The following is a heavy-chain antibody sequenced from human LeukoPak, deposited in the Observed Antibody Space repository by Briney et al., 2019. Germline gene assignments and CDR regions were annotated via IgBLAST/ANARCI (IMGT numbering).Heavy chain of an antibody. Sequence: GGSLRLSCAASGFTFGDYAMNWGRQAPGKGLEWVSGISWDSRTIKYADSGRGRFTISRDNAKSSLYLQMNSLRPEDTALYYCAKASTSYGYKDDAFDIWGQGTMVTVSS. CDR2: ISWDSRTI. CDR3: AKASTSYGYKDDAFDI. CDR1: GFTFGDYA. V-gene: IGHV3-9*01. J-gene: IGHJ3*02. D-gene: IGHD3-16*01.